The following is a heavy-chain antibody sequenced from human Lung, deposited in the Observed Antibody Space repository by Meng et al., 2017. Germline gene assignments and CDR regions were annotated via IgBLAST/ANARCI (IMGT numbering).Heavy chain of an antibody. Sequence: LQQLVRGLFKPSDTLSLTCVGSGVSFSDYSWSWIRQPPGKGLEWIGEINHSGSTNYNPSLESRATISVDTSQNNLSLKLSSVTAADSAVYYCARGPTTMAHDFDYWGQGTLVTVSS. CDR1: GVSFSDYS. J-gene: IGHJ4*02. V-gene: IGHV4-34*01. CDR2: INHSGST. CDR3: ARGPTTMAHDFDY. D-gene: IGHD4-11*01.